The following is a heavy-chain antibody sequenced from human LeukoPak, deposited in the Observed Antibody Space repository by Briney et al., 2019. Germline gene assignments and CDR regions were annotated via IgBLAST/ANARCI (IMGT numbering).Heavy chain of an antibody. J-gene: IGHJ4*02. CDR3: AGDYGDYSFDY. D-gene: IGHD4-17*01. Sequence: SETLSLACAVSGYSISSGYYWGWTRQPPGKGLEWIGNIYYSGSTYYNPSLKSRVTVSVDTSKNQFSLKLSSVTAADTAVYYCAGDYGDYSFDYWSQGTLVTVSS. V-gene: IGHV4-38-2*01. CDR2: IYYSGST. CDR1: GYSISSGYY.